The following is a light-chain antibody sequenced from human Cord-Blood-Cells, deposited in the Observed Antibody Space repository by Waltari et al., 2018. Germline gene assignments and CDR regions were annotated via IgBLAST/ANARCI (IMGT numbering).Light chain of an antibody. CDR3: SSYTSSSTPFV. V-gene: IGLV2-14*03. CDR2: DVS. CDR1: RSYRGVYNY. Sequence: QSALTQPASVPGSPGQSITISCTGTRSYRGVYNYVAWYQQHPGKAPKLMIYDVSNRPSGVSNRFSGSKSGNTASLTISWLQAEDEADYYCSSYTSSSTPFVFGTGTKVTVL. J-gene: IGLJ1*01.